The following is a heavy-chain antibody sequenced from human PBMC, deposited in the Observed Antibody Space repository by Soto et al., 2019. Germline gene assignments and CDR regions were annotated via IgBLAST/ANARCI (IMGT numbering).Heavy chain of an antibody. V-gene: IGHV3-23*01. CDR2: ISGSGGST. J-gene: IGHJ3*02. CDR3: AKDLYSSGRGRGAFDI. Sequence: GGSLRLSCAASGFTFSSFAMNWVRQAPGEGLEWVSGISGSGGSTYYADSVKGRFTISRDNSKNTLYLQMNSLRAEDTAVYYCAKDLYSSGRGRGAFDIWGQGTMVTVSS. CDR1: GFTFSSFA. D-gene: IGHD6-19*01.